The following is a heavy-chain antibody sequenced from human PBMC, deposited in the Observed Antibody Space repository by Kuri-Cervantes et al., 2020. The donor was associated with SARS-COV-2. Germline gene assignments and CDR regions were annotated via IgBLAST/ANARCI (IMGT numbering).Heavy chain of an antibody. D-gene: IGHD6-13*01. CDR1: GFTFSSYW. J-gene: IGHJ4*02. Sequence: LSLTCAASGFTFSSYWMSWVRQAPGKGLEWVANIKQDGSEKYYVDSVKGRFTISRDNAKNSLYLQMNSLRAEDTAVYYCARDLQQLVRGYFDYWGQGTLVTVSS. CDR3: ARDLQQLVRGYFDY. V-gene: IGHV3-7*01. CDR2: IKQDGSEK.